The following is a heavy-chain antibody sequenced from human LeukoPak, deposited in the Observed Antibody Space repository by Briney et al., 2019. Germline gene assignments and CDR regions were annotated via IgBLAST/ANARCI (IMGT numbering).Heavy chain of an antibody. V-gene: IGHV3-48*03. J-gene: IGHJ5*02. CDR1: GFTFSSYA. CDR2: ISNSGNTI. Sequence: GGSLRLSCAASGFTFSSYAMSWVRQAPGKGLEWVSYISNSGNTIYYADSVKGRFTISRDNAKNSLYLQINSLRAEDAALYRCARGIWFDPWGQGTLVTVSS. CDR3: ARGIWFDP.